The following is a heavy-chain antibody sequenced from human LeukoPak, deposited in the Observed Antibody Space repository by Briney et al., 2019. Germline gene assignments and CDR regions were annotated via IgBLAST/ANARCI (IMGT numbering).Heavy chain of an antibody. V-gene: IGHV1-46*01. CDR1: GYTFTSYY. J-gene: IGHJ5*02. CDR2: INPSGGST. D-gene: IGHD3-10*01. Sequence: EASVKLSCKSSGYTFTSYYMHWVQQAPGQGLEWMGIINPSGGSTSYAQKFQGRVTMTRVTSISTAYMVLSSLRYDDTAVYYCATNILVRDIINWFDPWGQGTLVTVSS. CDR3: ATNILVRDIINWFDP.